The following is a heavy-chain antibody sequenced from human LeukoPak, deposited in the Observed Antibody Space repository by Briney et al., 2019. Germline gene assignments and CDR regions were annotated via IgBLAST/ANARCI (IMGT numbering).Heavy chain of an antibody. J-gene: IGHJ4*02. D-gene: IGHD5-24*01. CDR1: GYTFTSYY. Sequence: GASVKVSCKASGYTFTSYYMHWVRQAPGQGLEWMGWINPNSGGTNYAQKFQGRVTMTRDTSISTAYMELSRLRSDDTAVYYCARDGVEMATISDYWGQGTLVTVSS. CDR2: INPNSGGT. V-gene: IGHV1-2*02. CDR3: ARDGVEMATISDY.